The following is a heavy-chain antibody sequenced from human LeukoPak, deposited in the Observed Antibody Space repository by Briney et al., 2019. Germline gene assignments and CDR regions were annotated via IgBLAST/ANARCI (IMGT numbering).Heavy chain of an antibody. J-gene: IGHJ4*02. Sequence: GGSLRLSCAASGFSFSSYVMSWVRQATGKGLEWVSGISGSGASTYYADSEKGRFTIFRDNSKNTVYLQMNSLRADDTAIYYCAKEHNYGLDYFDSWGQGTLVTVSS. CDR2: ISGSGAST. V-gene: IGHV3-23*01. CDR1: GFSFSSYV. D-gene: IGHD5-18*01. CDR3: AKEHNYGLDYFDS.